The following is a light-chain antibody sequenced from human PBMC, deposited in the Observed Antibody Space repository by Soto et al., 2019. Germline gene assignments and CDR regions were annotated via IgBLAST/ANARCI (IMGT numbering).Light chain of an antibody. CDR3: SSYTSSSTPYV. V-gene: IGLV2-14*01. CDR1: SSDVGVYNY. CDR2: DVS. J-gene: IGLJ1*01. Sequence: QPAALARSVGLAGTSSCTGTSSDVGVYNYVSWYQQHPGKVPKLMIYDVSNRPSGVSNRFSGSKSGNTASLTISGLQAEDEADYYCSSYTSSSTPYVFGTGTKVTVL.